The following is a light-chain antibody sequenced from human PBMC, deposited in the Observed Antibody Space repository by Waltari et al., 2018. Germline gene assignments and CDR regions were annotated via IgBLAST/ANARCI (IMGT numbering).Light chain of an antibody. Sequence: EIVLTQSPGTLSLSPGETATLSCRASQRVISNHLAWYLHIPGRSPRLLISGASSRAAGIPRSFSGRGSGTDFTLTISSLEPEDFGVYYCQQYGSFPVTFGQGTRLEIK. V-gene: IGKV3-20*01. J-gene: IGKJ5*01. CDR2: GAS. CDR1: QRVISNH. CDR3: QQYGSFPVT.